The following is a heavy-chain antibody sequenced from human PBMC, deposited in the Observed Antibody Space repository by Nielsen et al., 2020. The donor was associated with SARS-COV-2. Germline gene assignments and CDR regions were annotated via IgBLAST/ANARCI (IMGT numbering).Heavy chain of an antibody. J-gene: IGHJ4*02. CDR3: AKGDTAMDTFDY. V-gene: IGHV3-23*01. CDR2: ISGSGGST. Sequence: GSLRLSCAASGFTFSSYAMSWVRQAPGKGLEWVSAISGSGGSTYYADSVKGRFTISRDNSKNTLYLQMNSLRAEDTAVYYCAKGDTAMDTFDYWGQGTLVTVSS. CDR1: GFTFSSYA. D-gene: IGHD5-18*01.